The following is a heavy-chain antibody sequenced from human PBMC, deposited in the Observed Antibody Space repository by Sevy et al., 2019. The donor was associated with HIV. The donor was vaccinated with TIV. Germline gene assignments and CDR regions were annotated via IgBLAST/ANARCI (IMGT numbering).Heavy chain of an antibody. D-gene: IGHD3-22*01. CDR2: ISSSSSTI. Sequence: GGSLRLSCAASGFTFSSYSMNWVRQAPGKGLEWVSYISSSSSTIYYAASVKGGFTISRDNAKNSLYLQMNSLRDEDTAVYYCARGLGYYYDSSGPKGAFDIWGQGTMVTVSS. CDR1: GFTFSSYS. V-gene: IGHV3-48*02. J-gene: IGHJ3*02. CDR3: ARGLGYYYDSSGPKGAFDI.